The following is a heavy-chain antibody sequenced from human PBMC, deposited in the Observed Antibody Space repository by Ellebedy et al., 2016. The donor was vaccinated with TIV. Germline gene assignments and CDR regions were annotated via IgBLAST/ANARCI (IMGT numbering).Heavy chain of an antibody. J-gene: IGHJ4*02. CDR2: IPSSGGTI. CDR3: ARDTAEYFDY. V-gene: IGHV3-48*04. CDR1: GFSFSAYT. D-gene: IGHD2-21*02. Sequence: PGGSLRLSCVASGFSFSAYTFNWVRQAPGKGLEWLSYIPSSGGTIYYADSVKGRFTISRDNAKKTLYLQMNSRRAEDTAVYYCARDTAEYFDYWGQGTLVTVSS.